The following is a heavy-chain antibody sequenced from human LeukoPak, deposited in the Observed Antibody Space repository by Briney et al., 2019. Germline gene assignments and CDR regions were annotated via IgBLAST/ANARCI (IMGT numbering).Heavy chain of an antibody. CDR2: ISFDGSNT. CDR3: AKTDIGIFLGYNYY. J-gene: IGHJ4*02. V-gene: IGHV3-30*18. CDR1: GFTFRSYG. D-gene: IGHD2-15*01. Sequence: GGSLRLSCAASGFTFRSYGIHWVRQAPGKGLEWVACISFDGSNTYYVDSVKGRFTISRDNSKNTLYLQMNSLRAEDTAVYYCAKTDIGIFLGYNYYWGQGTLVTVSS.